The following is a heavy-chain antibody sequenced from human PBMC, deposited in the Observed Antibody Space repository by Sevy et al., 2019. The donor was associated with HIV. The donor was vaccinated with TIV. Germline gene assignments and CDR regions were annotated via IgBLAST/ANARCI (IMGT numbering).Heavy chain of an antibody. Sequence: GGSLRLSCAASGFILRNYVMHWVRQAPGKGLEWVAAVSFDGSDKFYADSVKGRFTISRDNSKNRLYLQTNSLRAEGTAVYYCARDQAGPSDDYYYYYGMDLWGQGTTVTVS. CDR3: ARDQAGPSDDYYYYYGMDL. D-gene: IGHD3-10*01. V-gene: IGHV3-30-3*01. CDR2: VSFDGSDK. CDR1: GFILRNYV. J-gene: IGHJ6*02.